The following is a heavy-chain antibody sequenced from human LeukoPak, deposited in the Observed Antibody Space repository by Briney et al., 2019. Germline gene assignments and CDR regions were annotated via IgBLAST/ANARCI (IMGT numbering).Heavy chain of an antibody. CDR3: VREAPLAGDWYFDR. Sequence: GESLRLSCAASGFTFSRYWIHWVRQAPGKGLEWVSRINPDGSTTTYADSVKGRFTISRDNARNKVFLHMNNLRVEDTAVYYCVREAPLAGDWYFDRWGRGSLVTVSS. V-gene: IGHV3-74*01. CDR2: INPDGSTT. CDR1: GFTFSRYW. J-gene: IGHJ2*01. D-gene: IGHD6-19*01.